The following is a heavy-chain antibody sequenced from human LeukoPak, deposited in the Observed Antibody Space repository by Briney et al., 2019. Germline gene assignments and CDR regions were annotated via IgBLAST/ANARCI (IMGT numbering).Heavy chain of an antibody. CDR3: ARERLGELSLVDY. CDR2: ISGSGGST. Sequence: GGTLRLSCAASGFTFSSYAMSWVRQAPGKGLEWVSAISGSGGSTYYADSVKGRFTISRDNSKNTLYLQMSSLRAEDTAVYYCARERLGELSLVDYWGQGTLVTVSS. J-gene: IGHJ4*02. D-gene: IGHD3-16*02. V-gene: IGHV3-23*01. CDR1: GFTFSSYA.